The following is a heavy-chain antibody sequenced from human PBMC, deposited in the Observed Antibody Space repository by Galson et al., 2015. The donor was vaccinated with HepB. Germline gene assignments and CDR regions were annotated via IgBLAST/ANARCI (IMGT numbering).Heavy chain of an antibody. V-gene: IGHV1-69*04. Sequence: SVKVSCKASGYTFSSYNISWVRQAPGQGLEWMGRISPILGIANYAQKFQGRVTITADKSTSTAYMELSSLRSEDTAVHYCARDGGYYCDSSGYSGPKESFQNWGQGTLFTVSS. CDR2: ISPILGIA. CDR3: ARDGGYYCDSSGYSGPKESFQN. CDR1: GYTFSSYN. J-gene: IGHJ1*01. D-gene: IGHD3-22*01.